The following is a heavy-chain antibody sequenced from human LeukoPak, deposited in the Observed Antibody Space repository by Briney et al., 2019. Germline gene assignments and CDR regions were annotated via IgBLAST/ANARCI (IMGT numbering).Heavy chain of an antibody. V-gene: IGHV4-39*01. CDR3: ARQLYCSSTSCWGSAFDI. CDR2: IYYSGST. J-gene: IGHJ3*02. D-gene: IGHD2-2*01. CDR1: GGSISSSSYY. Sequence: SETLSLTCTVSGGSISSSSYYWGWIRQPPGKGLEWIGSIYYSGSTYYNPSRKSRVTISVDTSKNQFSLKLSSVTAADTAVYYCARQLYCSSTSCWGSAFDIWGQGTMVTVSS.